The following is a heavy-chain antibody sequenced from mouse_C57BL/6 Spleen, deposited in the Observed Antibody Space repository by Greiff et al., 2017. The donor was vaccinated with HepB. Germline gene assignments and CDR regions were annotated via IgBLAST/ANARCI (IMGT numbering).Heavy chain of an antibody. J-gene: IGHJ1*03. D-gene: IGHD1-1*01. V-gene: IGHV5-4*03. CDR3: ARGSYLYFDV. CDR1: GFTFSSYA. Sequence: EVMLVESGGGLVKPGGSLKLSCAASGFTFSSYAMSWVRQTPEKRLEWVATISDGGSYTYYPDNVKGRFTISRDNAKNNLYLQMSHLKSEDTAMYYCARGSYLYFDVWGTGTTVTVSS. CDR2: ISDGGSYT.